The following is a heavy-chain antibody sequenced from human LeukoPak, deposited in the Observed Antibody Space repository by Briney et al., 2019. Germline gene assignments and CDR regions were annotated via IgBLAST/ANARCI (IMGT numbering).Heavy chain of an antibody. Sequence: PSETLSLTCTVSGPFIKTYYWSWIRKVPGKGLEWIGHIYDSGNTNYNPSLKSRVTILADTSKSQFSLKLNSVTAADTAVYFCATRRGLELFFDLWGQGTRVTVSS. CDR3: ATRRGLELFFDL. D-gene: IGHD3-10*01. V-gene: IGHV4-59*01. J-gene: IGHJ4*02. CDR2: IYDSGNT. CDR1: GPFIKTYY.